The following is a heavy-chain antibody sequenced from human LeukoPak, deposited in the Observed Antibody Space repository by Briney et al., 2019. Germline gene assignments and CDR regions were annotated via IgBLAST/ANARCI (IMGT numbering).Heavy chain of an antibody. V-gene: IGHV4-34*01. D-gene: IGHD6-13*01. Sequence: TSETLSLTCALYGGSFSDYYWTWIRQPPGKGLEWDGEINHRGSTHYNPSLKSRVTISVDTSKKQFSLKLSSVTAADTAVYFCARHGGSWTFDYWGQGTLVTVSS. CDR2: INHRGST. J-gene: IGHJ4*02. CDR3: ARHGGSWTFDY. CDR1: GGSFSDYY.